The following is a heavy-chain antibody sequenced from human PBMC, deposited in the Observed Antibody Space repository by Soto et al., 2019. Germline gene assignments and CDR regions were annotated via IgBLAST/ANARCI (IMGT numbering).Heavy chain of an antibody. Sequence: SETLSLTCTVSGGSISSYYWSWIRQPPGKGLEWIGYIYYTGITNYNPSLKSRVIISVDTSKNQFSLKLSSVTAADTAVYYCASSPGYYFDYWGQGTLVTVSS. CDR3: ASSPGYYFDY. CDR1: GGSISSYY. V-gene: IGHV4-59*01. J-gene: IGHJ4*02. CDR2: IYYTGIT. D-gene: IGHD3-10*01.